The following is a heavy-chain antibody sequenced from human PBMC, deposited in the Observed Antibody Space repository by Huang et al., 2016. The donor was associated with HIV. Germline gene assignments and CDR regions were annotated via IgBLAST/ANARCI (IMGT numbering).Heavy chain of an antibody. D-gene: IGHD3-22*01. J-gene: IGHJ4*02. CDR2: IYYSGSP. CDR3: ARRQGSGYYFYFDY. V-gene: IGHV4-39*01. Sequence: QLQLQESGPGLVKPSDTLSLNCTISGGSIKSRNYYWGWVRQAPGKGLEWIGGIYYSGSPYYNPSLRRRVSLSVDTSKNQVTLKVNAVIAADTAVYYCARRQGSGYYFYFDYWGRGIPVTVSA. CDR1: GGSIKSRNYY.